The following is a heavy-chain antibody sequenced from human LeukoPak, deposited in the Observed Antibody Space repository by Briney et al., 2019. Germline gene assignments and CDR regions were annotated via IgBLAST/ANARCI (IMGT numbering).Heavy chain of an antibody. D-gene: IGHD2/OR15-2a*01. V-gene: IGHV4-4*09. CDR2: IYSSGRT. CDR1: GGSISSYY. Sequence: SETLSLTCTVSGGSISSYYWTWVRQPPGKELEWIGYIYSSGRTNYTPSLKSQVTMSVDTSKNQFSLKVISVTAADTAVYYCARLSAGFNSSYWFDPWGQGTLVTVSS. J-gene: IGHJ5*02. CDR3: ARLSAGFNSSYWFDP.